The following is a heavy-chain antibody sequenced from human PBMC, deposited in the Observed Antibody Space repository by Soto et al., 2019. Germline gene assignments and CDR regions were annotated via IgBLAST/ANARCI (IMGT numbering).Heavy chain of an antibody. D-gene: IGHD4-4*01. J-gene: IGHJ4*02. Sequence: EVQLLESGGGLVQPGESLKLACAVSGFPFRKYAMSWVRQAPGKGLEWVSTTGGGIGPYYADSVKGRFTISRDLSKNTLYLQMNSLRADDTAVYDCGKVPDGVNSNSPSYGGEGTLVTVSS. CDR2: TGGGIGP. CDR3: GKVPDGVNSNSPSY. CDR1: GFPFRKYA. V-gene: IGHV3-23*01.